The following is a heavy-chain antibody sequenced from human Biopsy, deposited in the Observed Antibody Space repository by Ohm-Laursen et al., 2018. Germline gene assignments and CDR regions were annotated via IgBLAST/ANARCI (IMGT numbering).Heavy chain of an antibody. CDR2: IYYSGST. J-gene: IGHJ4*02. D-gene: IGHD5-18*01. CDR3: ARGSSYGYDFDY. V-gene: IGHV4-59*01. Sequence: PSETLSLTCSVSDGSINSYYWNWIRQPPGKRLEWIGNIYYSGSTNFNPSLKSRVIISVDTSKNQFSLKLSSVTAADTAVYFCARGSSYGYDFDYWGQGTLVAVSS. CDR1: DGSINSYY.